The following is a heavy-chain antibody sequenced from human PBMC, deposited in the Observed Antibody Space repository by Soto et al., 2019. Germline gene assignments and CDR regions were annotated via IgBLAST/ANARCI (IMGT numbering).Heavy chain of an antibody. CDR1: GYTFPSYG. CDR2: ISAYNGNT. V-gene: IGHV1-18*01. J-gene: IGHJ4*02. Sequence: QVQLVQSGAEVKKPGASVKVSCKASGYTFPSYGISWVRQAPGQGLEWMGWISAYNGNTKYAQKRQGRVTMTTDTATSTAYMELRSLRSDDTAVYYCARDLGGSYYAPVDYWGQGTLVTVSS. D-gene: IGHD1-26*01. CDR3: ARDLGGSYYAPVDY.